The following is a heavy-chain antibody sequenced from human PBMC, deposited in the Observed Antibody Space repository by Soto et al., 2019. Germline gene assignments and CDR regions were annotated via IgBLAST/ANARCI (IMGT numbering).Heavy chain of an antibody. CDR2: IYSGGST. V-gene: IGHV3-66*01. J-gene: IGHJ3*02. D-gene: IGHD6-13*01. CDR3: ARVGDSSSWYETAFDI. CDR1: GFTVSSNY. Sequence: EVQLVESGGGLVQPGGSLRLSCAASGFTVSSNYMSWVRQAPGKGLEWVSVIYSGGSTYYADSVKGIFTISRDNSKNTLYLQMNSLRAEDTAVYYCARVGDSSSWYETAFDIWGQGTMVTVSS.